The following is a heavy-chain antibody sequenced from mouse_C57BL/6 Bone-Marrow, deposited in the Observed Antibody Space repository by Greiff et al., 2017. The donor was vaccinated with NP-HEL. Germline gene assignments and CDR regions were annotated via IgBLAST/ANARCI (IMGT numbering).Heavy chain of an antibody. V-gene: IGHV1-19*01. Sequence: VQLQQSGPVLVKPGASVKMSCKASGYTFTDYYMNWVKQSHGKSLEWIGVINPYNGGTSYNQKFKGKATLTVEQSSSPAYMELNSLTSGDSAVYYCASRAIDYWGQGTSVTVSS. CDR1: GYTFTDYY. J-gene: IGHJ4*01. CDR3: ASRAIDY. CDR2: INPYNGGT.